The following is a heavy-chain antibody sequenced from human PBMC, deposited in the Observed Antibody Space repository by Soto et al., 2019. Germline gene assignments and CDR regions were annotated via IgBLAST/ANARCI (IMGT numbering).Heavy chain of an antibody. CDR3: ASYYHDNSGYYYVPGDY. CDR1: GGSISSSSYY. J-gene: IGHJ4*02. V-gene: IGHV4-39*01. D-gene: IGHD3-22*01. CDR2: ISYSGST. Sequence: PSETLSLTCTVSGGSISSSSYYWGWIRQPPGKGLEWIGSISYSGSTYYNPSLKSRVTISVDTSKNQFSLKLSSVTAADTAGYYCASYYHDNSGYYYVPGDYWGQGTLVTVSS.